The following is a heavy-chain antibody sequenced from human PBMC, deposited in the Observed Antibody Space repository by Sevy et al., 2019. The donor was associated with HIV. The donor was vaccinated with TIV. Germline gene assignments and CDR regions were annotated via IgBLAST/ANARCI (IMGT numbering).Heavy chain of an antibody. V-gene: IGHV3-49*03. CDR2: IRSKTHGGTT. D-gene: IGHD3-10*01. CDR1: GFTFGDYA. CDR3: SRIRGTISPYYYFGMDV. J-gene: IGHJ6*02. Sequence: GGSLRLSCTSSGFTFGDYALSWCRQAPGKGLEWVGFIRSKTHGGTTEYAASVKGRFIISREDSKSIAYLQMNSMKTEDTAVYYCSRIRGTISPYYYFGMDVWGQGTTVTVSS.